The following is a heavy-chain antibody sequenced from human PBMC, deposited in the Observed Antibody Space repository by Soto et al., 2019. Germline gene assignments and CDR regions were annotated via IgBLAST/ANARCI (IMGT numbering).Heavy chain of an antibody. CDR3: ARAEIMITFGGVIVNHAFDI. V-gene: IGHV1-8*01. J-gene: IGHJ3*02. D-gene: IGHD3-16*02. CDR2: MNPNSGNT. Sequence: ASVKVSCKASGYTFTSYDINWVRQATGQGLEWMGWMNPNSGNTGYAQKFQGRVTMTRNTSISTAYMELSSLRSEDTAVYYCARAEIMITFGGVIVNHAFDIWGQGTMVTVS. CDR1: GYTFTSYD.